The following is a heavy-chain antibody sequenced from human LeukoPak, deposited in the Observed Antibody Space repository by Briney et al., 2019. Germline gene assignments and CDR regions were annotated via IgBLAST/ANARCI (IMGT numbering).Heavy chain of an antibody. V-gene: IGHV4-59*08. J-gene: IGHJ5*02. D-gene: IGHD3-10*01. CDR1: GGSISNFY. CDR3: AKSAVRGLEGRFDP. Sequence: SETLSLTCTVSGGSISNFYWSWIRQPPGKGLEWIGYIYYSGSTNYNPSLKSRVTISVDTSKNQFSLKLSSVTAADTAVYYCAKSAVRGLEGRFDPWGQGTLVTVSS. CDR2: IYYSGST.